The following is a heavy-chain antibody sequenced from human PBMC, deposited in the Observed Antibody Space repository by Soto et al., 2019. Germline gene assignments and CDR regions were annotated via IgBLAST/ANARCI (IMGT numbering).Heavy chain of an antibody. J-gene: IGHJ5*02. Sequence: QVQLQESGPGLVKPSQTLSLTCTVSGGSINSGGYYWNWIRQHPGKGLEWIGYIYYSGSTYYNPSPXRXXTISVDTSKNQFSLKLSSVTAADTAVYYCARSVFPWGQGTLVTVSS. CDR3: ARSVFP. CDR1: GGSINSGGYY. CDR2: IYYSGST. V-gene: IGHV4-31*03.